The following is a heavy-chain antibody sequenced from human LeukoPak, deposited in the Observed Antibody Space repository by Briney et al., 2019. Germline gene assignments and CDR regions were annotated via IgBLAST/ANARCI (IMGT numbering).Heavy chain of an antibody. CDR1: GFTFSNYP. CDR3: AKPTSGWYNFDF. CDR2: ISGDGDST. D-gene: IGHD6-19*01. V-gene: IGHV3-23*01. Sequence: GGSLRLSCAASGFTFSNYPMSWVRQAPGKGLEWVSTISGDGDSTYYADSVKGRFTISRDNSKNTLYVQMNSLRAEDTAVYYCAKPTSGWYNFDFWGQGTLVTVSS. J-gene: IGHJ4*02.